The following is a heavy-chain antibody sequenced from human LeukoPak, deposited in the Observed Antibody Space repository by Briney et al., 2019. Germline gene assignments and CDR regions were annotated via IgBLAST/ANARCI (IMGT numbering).Heavy chain of an antibody. CDR2: INSDGSGT. D-gene: IGHD6-6*01. CDR1: GFTFTSYW. J-gene: IGHJ4*02. CDR3: ARESSSSGRYFDY. V-gene: IGHV3-74*01. Sequence: GGSLRLSCTASGFTFTSYWMHWVRQAPGTGLVWVSRINSDGSGTNCADSVKGRFTISRDNAKNTLFLQMNSLRAEDTAVYYYARESSSSGRYFDYGGQGTLVTVSA.